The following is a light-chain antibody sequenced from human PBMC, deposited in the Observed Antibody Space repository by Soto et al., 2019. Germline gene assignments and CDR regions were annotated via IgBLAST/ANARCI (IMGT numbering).Light chain of an antibody. CDR1: SSDVGGYNY. Sequence: QSALTQPASVSGSPGQSITISCTGTSSDVGGYNYVSWYQQFPGTAPKVLIYDNNKRPSGIPDRFSGSKSVTSATLVITGLQTGDEADYYCGAWDSSLHAGVFGGGTKLTVL. V-gene: IGLV1-51*01. J-gene: IGLJ2*01. CDR3: GAWDSSLHAGV. CDR2: DNN.